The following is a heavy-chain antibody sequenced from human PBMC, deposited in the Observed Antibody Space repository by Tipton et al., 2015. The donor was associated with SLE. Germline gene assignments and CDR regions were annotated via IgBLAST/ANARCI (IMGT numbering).Heavy chain of an antibody. Sequence: TLSLTCTVSGGSISSGSYYWSWIRQPAGKGLEWIGRIYTSGSTNYNPSLKSRVTISVDTSKNQFSLKLSSVTAADTAVYYCARGRIAVAGNHFDYWGQGILVTVSS. CDR3: ARGRIAVAGNHFDY. V-gene: IGHV4-61*02. D-gene: IGHD6-19*01. CDR2: IYTSGST. J-gene: IGHJ4*02. CDR1: GGSISSGSYY.